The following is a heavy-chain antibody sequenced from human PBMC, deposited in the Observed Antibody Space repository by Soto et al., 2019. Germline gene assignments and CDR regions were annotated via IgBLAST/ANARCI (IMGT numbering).Heavy chain of an antibody. D-gene: IGHD2-21*02. CDR1: GFSIATRGVG. CDR3: AHALNDFIDFDV. CDR2: IYWADDK. V-gene: IGHV2-5*02. J-gene: IGHJ3*01. Sequence: QITLKDSGPTLVKPTQTLTLTCTFSGFSIATRGVGVGWFLQPPGQALEWLALIYWADDKRSNQSLKSRLTITKDTSKNQVVLTMTNMDPVDTATYYRAHALNDFIDFDVWRQGTMVTVSS.